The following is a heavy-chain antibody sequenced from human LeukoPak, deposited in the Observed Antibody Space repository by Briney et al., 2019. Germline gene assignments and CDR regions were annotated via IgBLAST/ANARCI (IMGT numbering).Heavy chain of an antibody. J-gene: IGHJ3*02. CDR1: GGSISSYY. CDR3: ARHPWMDAFDI. CDR2: IYYSGST. V-gene: IGHV4-59*01. Sequence: PSETLSLTCTVSGGSISSYYWSWIRQPPGKGLEWIGYIYYSGSTNYNPSLMSRVTISIDTSKNQFSLKLSSVTAADTAVYYCARHPWMDAFDIWGQGTMVTVSS. D-gene: IGHD1-1*01.